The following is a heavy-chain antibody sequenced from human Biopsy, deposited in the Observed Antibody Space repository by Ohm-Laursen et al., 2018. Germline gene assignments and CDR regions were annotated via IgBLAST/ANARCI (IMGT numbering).Heavy chain of an antibody. CDR2: IYYSGST. CDR1: GGPFGINSHY. V-gene: IGHV4-61*01. D-gene: IGHD2/OR15-2a*01. CDR3: ARATNSTGWPYYYFYGMDV. Sequence: TLSLPCIVSGGPFGINSHYWSWIRQTPGKGLEWFGYIYYSGSTNYNPSLKSHVTISVDTSKNQFSLRLNSVTAADTAVYYCARATNSTGWPYYYFYGMDVWGQGTTVTVSS. J-gene: IGHJ6*02.